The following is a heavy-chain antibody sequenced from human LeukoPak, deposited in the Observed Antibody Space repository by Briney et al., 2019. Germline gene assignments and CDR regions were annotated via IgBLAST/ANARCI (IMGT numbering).Heavy chain of an antibody. CDR1: GFTFSSYG. CDR2: IWYDGSNK. J-gene: IGHJ4*02. V-gene: IGHV3-33*01. CDR3: ARDRWSYLGY. D-gene: IGHD6-13*01. Sequence: GGSLRLSCAASGFTFSSYGMHWVRQAPGKGLEWVAVIWYDGSNKYNTGSVKGRFTVSRDNSKNTLYLQMNSLRVEDTAVYYCARDRWSYLGYWGQGTLVTVSS.